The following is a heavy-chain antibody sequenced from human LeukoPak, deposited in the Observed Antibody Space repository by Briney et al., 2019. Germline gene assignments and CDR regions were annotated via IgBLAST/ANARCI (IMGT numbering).Heavy chain of an antibody. J-gene: IGHJ4*02. CDR1: GFTFSRYG. Sequence: GGSLRLSCVVSGFTFSRYGMTWVRQAPGKGLEWVSHISGSGDVTYHIDSVKGRFTISRDNSKNTLSLQMNSLRAEDTAVYYCAKRGIADLVYDYWGQGTLVTVSS. V-gene: IGHV3-23*01. CDR2: ISGSGDVT. D-gene: IGHD6-13*01. CDR3: AKRGIADLVYDY.